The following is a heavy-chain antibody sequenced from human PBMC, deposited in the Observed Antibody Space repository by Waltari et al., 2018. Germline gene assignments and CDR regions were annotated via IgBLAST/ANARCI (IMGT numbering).Heavy chain of an antibody. Sequence: QVQLQESGPGLVKPSETLSLTCAVSGYSISSGYYWGWIRQPTGKGLEWIGSIYHSGSTYYNPSLKSRVTISVDTSKNQFSLKLSSVTAADTAVYYCARDPLLSGWDGGSWFDPWGQGTLVTVSS. J-gene: IGHJ5*02. CDR2: IYHSGST. V-gene: IGHV4-38-2*02. CDR1: GYSISSGYY. CDR3: ARDPLLSGWDGGSWFDP. D-gene: IGHD6-19*01.